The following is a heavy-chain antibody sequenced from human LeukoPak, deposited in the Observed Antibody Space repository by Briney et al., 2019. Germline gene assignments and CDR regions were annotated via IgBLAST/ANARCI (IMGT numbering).Heavy chain of an antibody. J-gene: IGHJ5*02. V-gene: IGHV3-53*04. CDR3: ARGVQSEP. Sequence: GGSLRLSCAASGFTFSNNYMSWVRQAPGKGLEWVSVIYSGGDTYYADSVKGRFTISRHNSKNTVYLQMNSLRAEDTAVYYCARGVQSEPWGQGTLVTVSS. CDR1: GFTFSNNY. CDR2: IYSGGDT.